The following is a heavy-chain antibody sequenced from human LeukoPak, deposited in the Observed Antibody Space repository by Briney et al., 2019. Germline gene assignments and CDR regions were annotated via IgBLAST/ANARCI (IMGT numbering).Heavy chain of an antibody. CDR2: IRYDGSNK. CDR1: GFTFSSYG. J-gene: IGHJ4*02. CDR3: AKDRDSGYDLGGYFDY. D-gene: IGHD5-12*01. V-gene: IGHV3-30*02. Sequence: GGSLRLSCAASGFTFSSYGMHWVRQAPGKWLEWVAFIRYDGSNKYYADSVKGRFTISRDNSKNTLYLQMNSLRAEDTAVYYCAKDRDSGYDLGGYFDYWGQGTLVTVSS.